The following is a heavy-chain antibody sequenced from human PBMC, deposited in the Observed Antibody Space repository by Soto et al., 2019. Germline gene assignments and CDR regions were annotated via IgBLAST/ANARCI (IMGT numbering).Heavy chain of an antibody. D-gene: IGHD6-13*01. J-gene: IGHJ4*02. CDR1: GGSFSGYY. V-gene: IGHV4-34*01. CDR2: INHSGST. Sequence: QVQLQQWGAGLLKPSETLSLTCAVYGGSFSGYYWSWIRQPPGKGLEWIGEINHSGSTNYNPSLKGRVTRSVDTSKNQFSLKLSSVTAADTAVYYCARVLAAAGTRIFDYWGQGTLVTVSS. CDR3: ARVLAAAGTRIFDY.